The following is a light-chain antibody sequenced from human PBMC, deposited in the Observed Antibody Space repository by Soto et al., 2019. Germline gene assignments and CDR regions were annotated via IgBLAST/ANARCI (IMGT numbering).Light chain of an antibody. CDR2: DAS. V-gene: IGKV3-11*01. CDR1: QSVSSY. J-gene: IGKJ4*01. Sequence: EIVLTQSPATLSLSPGERATLSCRASQSVSSYLAWYQQKPGQAPRLLIYDASNRATGIPARFSGSGSGTDFNLTISSLETEDFAVYYCQQRSNWPPAVTFGGGTKVEIK. CDR3: QQRSNWPPAVT.